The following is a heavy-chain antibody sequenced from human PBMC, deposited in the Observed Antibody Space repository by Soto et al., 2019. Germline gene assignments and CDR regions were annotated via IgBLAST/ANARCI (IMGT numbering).Heavy chain of an antibody. CDR3: ARAVEYIVVVPAAMREYYYYYGMDV. Sequence: SVKVSCKASGGTFSSYAISWVRQAPGQGLEWMGGIIPIFGTANYAQKFQGRVTITADESTSTAYMELSSLRSEDTAVYYCARAVEYIVVVPAAMREYYYYYGMDVWGQGTTVTVSS. CDR2: IIPIFGTA. V-gene: IGHV1-69*13. D-gene: IGHD2-2*01. J-gene: IGHJ6*02. CDR1: GGTFSSYA.